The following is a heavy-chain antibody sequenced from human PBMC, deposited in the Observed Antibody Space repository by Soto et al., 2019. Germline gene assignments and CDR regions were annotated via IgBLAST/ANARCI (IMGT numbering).Heavy chain of an antibody. CDR3: ASDDYGGSPGY. CDR1: GYTFTSYD. Sequence: QVQLVQSGAEVKKPGASVKLSCKASGYTFTSYDITWVRQATGQGLEWMGWMNPNSGNTGCAQKFQGRVTMTRNTSISTAYMELSSLRSEDKAVYYCASDDYGGSPGYWGQGTLVTVSS. CDR2: MNPNSGNT. V-gene: IGHV1-8*01. D-gene: IGHD4-17*01. J-gene: IGHJ4*02.